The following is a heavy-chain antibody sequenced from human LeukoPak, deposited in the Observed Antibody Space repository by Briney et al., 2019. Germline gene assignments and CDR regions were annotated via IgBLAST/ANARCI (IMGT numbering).Heavy chain of an antibody. CDR1: GYNFTNYW. CDR3: ARHRGGSGSYYNVFVY. V-gene: IGHV5-51*01. J-gene: IGHJ4*02. D-gene: IGHD3-10*01. Sequence: GESLKISCEGSGYNFTNYWIAWVRQMPGKGLEWMGIIYPGDSDTRYSPSFQGQVAISADKSISTAYLQWSSLKASDTAMYYCARHRGGSGSYYNVFVYWGQGTLVTVSS. CDR2: IYPGDSDT.